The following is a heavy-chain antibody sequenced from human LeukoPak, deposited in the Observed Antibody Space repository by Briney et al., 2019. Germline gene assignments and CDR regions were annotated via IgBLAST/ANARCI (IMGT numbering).Heavy chain of an antibody. CDR3: ARDTNYEIDY. D-gene: IGHD4-11*01. J-gene: IGHJ4*02. CDR2: MNPNSGNT. CDR1: GYTFTSYD. V-gene: IGHV1-8*01. Sequence: ASVKVSCKASGYTFTSYDINWVRQATGQGLEWMGWMNPNSGNTGYAQKFQGRVTMTRNTSISTAYMELRNLRSDDTAVYYCARDTNYEIDYWGQGTQVTVSS.